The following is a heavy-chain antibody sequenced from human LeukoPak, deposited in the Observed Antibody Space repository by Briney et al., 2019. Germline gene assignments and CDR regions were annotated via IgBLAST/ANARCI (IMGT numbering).Heavy chain of an antibody. V-gene: IGHV3-30*04. Sequence: GRSLRLSCAASGFTFSSYAMHWVRQASGKGLEWVAVISYDGSNKYYADSVKGRFTISRDNSKNTLYLQMNSLRAEDTAVYYCARDLSDIVVVVAATPKDDYYYGMDVWGKGTTVTVSS. J-gene: IGHJ6*04. D-gene: IGHD2-15*01. CDR1: GFTFSSYA. CDR2: ISYDGSNK. CDR3: ARDLSDIVVVVAATPKDDYYYGMDV.